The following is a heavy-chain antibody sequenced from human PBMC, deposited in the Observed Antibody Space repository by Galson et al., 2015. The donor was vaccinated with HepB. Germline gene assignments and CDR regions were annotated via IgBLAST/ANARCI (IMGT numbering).Heavy chain of an antibody. CDR1: GYTFTSYC. J-gene: IGHJ4*02. V-gene: IGHV1-46*01. D-gene: IGHD2-2*01. CDR2: INPSGDSA. CDR3: AKYSSTRSFDY. Sequence: SVKVSCKASGYTFTSYCMFWVRQAPGQGLEWMGLINPSGDSATYSQKFQGTVTMTRDTSTSTVYMELSSLRSEDTAVYYCAKYSSTRSFDYWGQGTLVTVSS.